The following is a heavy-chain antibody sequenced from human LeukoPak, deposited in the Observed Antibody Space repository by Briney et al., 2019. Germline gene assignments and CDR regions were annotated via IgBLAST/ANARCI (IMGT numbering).Heavy chain of an antibody. CDR1: GFTFSSYA. J-gene: IGHJ4*02. D-gene: IGHD6-25*01. CDR3: ARSSGTGTFSY. CDR2: ISYDGSNK. Sequence: GGSLRLPCAASGFTFSSYAMHWVRQAPGKGLEWVAVISYDGSNKYYADSVKGRFTISRDNSKNTLYLQMNSLRAEDTAVYYCARSSGTGTFSYWGQGTLVTVSS. V-gene: IGHV3-30*04.